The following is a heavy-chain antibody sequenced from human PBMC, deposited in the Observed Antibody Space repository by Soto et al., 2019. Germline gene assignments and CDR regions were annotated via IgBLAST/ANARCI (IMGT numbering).Heavy chain of an antibody. CDR2: IWYDGSDK. Sequence: QMQLVESGGGVVQPGTSLRLSCAASGFTFSNYAMHWVRQAPGKGLEWVTIIWYDGSDKNYGDSVKGRFTISRDNSKNTIDLQMNSLRVEDTAVYYCARDSGGDYHNYYMDVWGKGTTVTVSS. J-gene: IGHJ6*03. D-gene: IGHD4-17*01. CDR3: ARDSGGDYHNYYMDV. CDR1: GFTFSNYA. V-gene: IGHV3-33*01.